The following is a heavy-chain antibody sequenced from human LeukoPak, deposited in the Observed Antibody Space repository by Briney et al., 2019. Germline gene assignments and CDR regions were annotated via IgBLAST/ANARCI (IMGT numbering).Heavy chain of an antibody. CDR1: VFTFSTYS. Sequence: GGSLRLSCAASVFTFSTYSMNWVRRAPGKGLEWVSSISSTGTYKHYADSVKGRFTISRDNAKNSLYLQMNSLRAEETAVYYCARGGDFLDYWGQGTLVTVSS. V-gene: IGHV3-21*01. D-gene: IGHD4-17*01. CDR3: ARGGDFLDY. CDR2: ISSTGTYK. J-gene: IGHJ4*02.